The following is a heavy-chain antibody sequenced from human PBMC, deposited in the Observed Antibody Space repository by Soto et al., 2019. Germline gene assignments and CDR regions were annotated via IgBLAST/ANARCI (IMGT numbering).Heavy chain of an antibody. Sequence: QVQLVQSGAEVKKPGSSVKVSCKASGGTFSSYSINWVRQAPGQGLEWMGEIIPIFGTANYAQKFQGRVTTPADESTSTAAMELSSLRSDDTAVYYCARDGGRHSGGIDYWGQGALVTVSS. J-gene: IGHJ4*02. CDR3: ARDGGRHSGGIDY. CDR1: GGTFSSYS. CDR2: IIPIFGTA. V-gene: IGHV1-69*01. D-gene: IGHD3-16*01.